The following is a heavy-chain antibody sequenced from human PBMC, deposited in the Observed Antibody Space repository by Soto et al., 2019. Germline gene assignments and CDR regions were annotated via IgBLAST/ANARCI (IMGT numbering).Heavy chain of an antibody. CDR3: ARVELGYCSGGSCYSRNYYYGMDV. J-gene: IGHJ6*02. D-gene: IGHD2-15*01. CDR1: GGTFSSYA. CDR2: IIPIFGTA. Sequence: SVKVSCKASGGTFSSYAISWVRQAPGQGLEWMGGIIPIFGTANYAQKFQGRVTITADESTSTAYMELSSLRSEDTAVYYCARVELGYCSGGSCYSRNYYYGMDVWRQGTTVTVSS. V-gene: IGHV1-69*13.